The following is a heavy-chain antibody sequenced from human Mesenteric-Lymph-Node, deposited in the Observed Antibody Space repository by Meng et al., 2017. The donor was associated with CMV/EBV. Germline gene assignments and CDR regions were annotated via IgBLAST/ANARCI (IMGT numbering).Heavy chain of an antibody. D-gene: IGHD2-21*01. J-gene: IGHJ4*02. CDR1: GYSVTSYW. CDR2: IDPSDSYI. CDR3: ARQTTSRLHY. V-gene: IGHV5-10-1*01. Sequence: ISCKGSGYSVTSYWISWVRQMPGKGLEWMGRIDPSDSYINYSPSFQGHVTMSADKSISTAYLQWSSLKASDTATYYCARQTTSRLHYWGQGTLVTVSS.